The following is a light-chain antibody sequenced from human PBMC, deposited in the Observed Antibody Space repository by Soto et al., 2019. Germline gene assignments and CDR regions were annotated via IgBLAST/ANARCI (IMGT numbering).Light chain of an antibody. CDR3: NSYVGNNNFV. J-gene: IGLJ1*01. CDR2: DNN. CDR1: SSNIGKNY. V-gene: IGLV1-51*01. Sequence: QSVLTQPPSVSAAPGQKVTISCSRSSSNIGKNYVSWYQQLPGTAPKLLIYDNNKRPSGIPDRFSGSKSGTSATLGITGLQAGDEADYYCNSYVGNNNFVFGTGTKV.